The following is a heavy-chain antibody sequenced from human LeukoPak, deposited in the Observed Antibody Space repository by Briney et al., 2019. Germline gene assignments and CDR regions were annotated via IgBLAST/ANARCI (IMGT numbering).Heavy chain of an antibody. J-gene: IGHJ6*02. D-gene: IGHD1-14*01. CDR3: ARKATGNYYYYGMDV. V-gene: IGHV4-39*01. CDR2: IYYSGST. Sequence: PXGTGLEWVXSIYYSGSTYYNPSLKSRLTISVDTSKNQFSLKLSSVTAADTAVYYCARKATGNYYYYGMDVWGQGTTVTVSS.